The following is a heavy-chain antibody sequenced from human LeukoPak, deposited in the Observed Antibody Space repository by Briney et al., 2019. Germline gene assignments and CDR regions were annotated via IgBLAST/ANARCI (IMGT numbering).Heavy chain of an antibody. Sequence: SETLSLTCAVYGGSFSGYYWSWICQPPGKGLEWIGEINHSGSTNYNPSLTSRVAISVDTSKNQFSLKLSSVTAADTAVYYCARGGGSYNRPFDYWGQGTLVTVSS. D-gene: IGHD1-26*01. CDR1: GGSFSGYY. J-gene: IGHJ4*02. CDR3: ARGGGSYNRPFDY. V-gene: IGHV4-34*01. CDR2: INHSGST.